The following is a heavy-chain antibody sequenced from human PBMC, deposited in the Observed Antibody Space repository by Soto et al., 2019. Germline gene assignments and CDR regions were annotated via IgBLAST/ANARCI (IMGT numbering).Heavy chain of an antibody. CDR2: ISYDGSNK. Sequence: QVQLVESGGGVVQRGRSLRLSCAASGFTFSSYGMHWVRQAPGKGLEWVAVISYDGSNKYYADSVKGRFTISRDNSKNTLYLQINSLRAEDTAVYYCAIDATGDYPYYYCYMDVWGKGTTVTVSS. J-gene: IGHJ6*03. CDR3: AIDATGDYPYYYCYMDV. CDR1: GFTFSSYG. V-gene: IGHV3-30*03. D-gene: IGHD4-17*01.